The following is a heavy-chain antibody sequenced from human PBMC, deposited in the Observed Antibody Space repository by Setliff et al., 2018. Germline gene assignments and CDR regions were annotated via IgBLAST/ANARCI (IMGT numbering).Heavy chain of an antibody. V-gene: IGHV3-48*01. CDR1: GFTFSTYN. CDR2: ISFSSSTI. Sequence: GGSLRLSCAASGFTFSTYNMNWVRQAPGKGLEWVSYISFSSSTIYYADSVKGRFTISRDNAKNSLYLQMNSLRAEDTAVYYCARDQGSYGYRAFDSWGQGALVTVS. CDR3: ARDQGSYGYRAFDS. D-gene: IGHD3-16*01. J-gene: IGHJ4*02.